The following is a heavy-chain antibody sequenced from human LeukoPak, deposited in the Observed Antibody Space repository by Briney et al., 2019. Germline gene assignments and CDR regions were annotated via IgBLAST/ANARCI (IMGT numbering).Heavy chain of an antibody. V-gene: IGHV5-10-1*01. D-gene: IGHD2/OR15-2a*01. CDR1: GYTFTSHW. CDR2: IDPSDSYT. J-gene: IGHJ3*02. Sequence: GESLKISCKGSGYTFTSHWIIWVRQMPGKGLEWMGRIDPSDSYTNYSPSFEGHVTISADKSISTAYLQWCSLEASDTAIYYCVRRGYCDGTGGCHSNPFDIWGQGTMVTVSS. CDR3: VRRGYCDGTGGCHSNPFDI.